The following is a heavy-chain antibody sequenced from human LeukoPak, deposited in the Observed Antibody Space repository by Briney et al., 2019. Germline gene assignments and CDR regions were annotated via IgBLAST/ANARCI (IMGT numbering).Heavy chain of an antibody. CDR1: GYTFTGYY. Sequence: ASVTVSCKASGYTFTGYYLHWVRQAPGQGLEWMGWINPYNGDTNYSPKLKGRVTLTRDTSTTTSYMDLSRLTSDDTAVYFCARGSYDSRGYYSDYHFYMELWGKGTTVTVSS. CDR2: INPYNGDT. D-gene: IGHD3-22*01. V-gene: IGHV1-2*02. J-gene: IGHJ6*03. CDR3: ARGSYDSRGYYSDYHFYMEL.